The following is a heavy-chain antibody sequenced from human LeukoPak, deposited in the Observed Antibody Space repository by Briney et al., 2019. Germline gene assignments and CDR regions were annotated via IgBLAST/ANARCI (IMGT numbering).Heavy chain of an antibody. J-gene: IGHJ3*02. CDR3: VRGHLVGGWFKYDAFDI. D-gene: IGHD6-19*01. CDR2: IYHSGST. Sequence: KPSETLSLTCTVSGDSISSYYRSWIRQPPGKGLEWIGYIYHSGSTNYNPSLKSRVTISLDTSKKHFSLKLSSVTAADTAVYYCVRGHLVGGWFKYDAFDIWGQGTMVSVSS. V-gene: IGHV4-59*01. CDR1: GDSISSYY.